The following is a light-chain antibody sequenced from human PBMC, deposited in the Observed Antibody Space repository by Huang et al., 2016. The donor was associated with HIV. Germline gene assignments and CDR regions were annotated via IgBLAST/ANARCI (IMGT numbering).Light chain of an antibody. CDR2: AAS. J-gene: IGKJ2*01. Sequence: IQMTQSPSAMSASVGAMRPISCRERQGFHNYFSLFRQNPWKVPKLLIFAASNLQSGVPSRFSGSGSGTEFTLTISSLQPEDFATYYCLQYDSYPFIFGQGTKLEIK. CDR1: QGFHNY. V-gene: IGKV1D-17*01. CDR3: LQYDSYPFI.